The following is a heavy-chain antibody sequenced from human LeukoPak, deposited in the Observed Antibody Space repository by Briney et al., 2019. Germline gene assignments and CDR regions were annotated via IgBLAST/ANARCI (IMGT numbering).Heavy chain of an antibody. V-gene: IGHV1-46*01. CDR3: ARGGLRTNGVWPYIDC. CDR1: GYTFTSYY. CDR2: INPSGGST. Sequence: ASVKVSCKASGYTFTSYYMHWVRQAPGQGLEWMGIINPSGGSTSYAQKFQGRVTMTRDMSTSTVYMELSSLRSEDTAVYYCARGGLRTNGVWPYIDCWGQGTLVTVSS. D-gene: IGHD2-8*01. J-gene: IGHJ4*02.